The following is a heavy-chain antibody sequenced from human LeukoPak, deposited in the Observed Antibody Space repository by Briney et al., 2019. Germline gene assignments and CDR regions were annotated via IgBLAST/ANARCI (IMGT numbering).Heavy chain of an antibody. Sequence: SETLSLTCTVSGGSISSHYWSWIRQPPGKGLEWIGYIYYSGSTNYNPSLKSRVTISVDTSKNQFSLKLSSVTAADTAVYYCASGSGSYRRFDYWGQGTLVTVSS. CDR2: IYYSGST. CDR3: ASGSGSYRRFDY. D-gene: IGHD3-10*01. J-gene: IGHJ4*02. CDR1: GGSISSHY. V-gene: IGHV4-59*11.